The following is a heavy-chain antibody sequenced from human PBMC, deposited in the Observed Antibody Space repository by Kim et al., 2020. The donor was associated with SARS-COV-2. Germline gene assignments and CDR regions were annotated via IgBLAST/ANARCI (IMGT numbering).Heavy chain of an antibody. CDR1: GFTFSSHA. CDR2: ISGSGGGT. Sequence: GGSLRLSCEASGFTFSSHAMAWVRQAPGKGLEWVSAISGSGGGTYYADSVKGRFTISRDNSKSTLYLQMSSLRAEDTAVYYCAKLPRVLAAAGPQFDSWGQGILVTVSS. D-gene: IGHD6-13*01. CDR3: AKLPRVLAAAGPQFDS. V-gene: IGHV3-23*01. J-gene: IGHJ4*02.